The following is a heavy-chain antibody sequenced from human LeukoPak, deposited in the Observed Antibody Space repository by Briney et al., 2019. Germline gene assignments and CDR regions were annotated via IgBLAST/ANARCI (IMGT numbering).Heavy chain of an antibody. CDR3: ARILTGDPNTKHYYYHGMDV. D-gene: IGHD1-14*01. V-gene: IGHV1-69*13. CDR1: GGTFSSYA. CDR2: IIPIFGTA. Sequence: ASVNVSFTASGGTFSSYAISWVRQPPGQGLEWMGGIIPIFGTANYAQKFQGRVTITADESTSTAYMELSSLRSEDTAVYYCARILTGDPNTKHYYYHGMDVWGHGTTVTVSS. J-gene: IGHJ6*02.